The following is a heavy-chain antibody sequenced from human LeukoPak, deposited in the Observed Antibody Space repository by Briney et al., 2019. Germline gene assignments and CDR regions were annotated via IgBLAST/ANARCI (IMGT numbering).Heavy chain of an antibody. D-gene: IGHD3-22*01. Sequence: GGSLRLSCAASGFTFSSYAMSWVRQAPGKGLEWVSAISGSGGSTYYADSVKGRFTISRDNSKNTLYLQMNSLRAEDTAVYYCAKDLALTSITMIAMYYFDYWGQGTLVTVSS. CDR3: AKDLALTSITMIAMYYFDY. CDR2: ISGSGGST. V-gene: IGHV3-23*01. CDR1: GFTFSSYA. J-gene: IGHJ4*02.